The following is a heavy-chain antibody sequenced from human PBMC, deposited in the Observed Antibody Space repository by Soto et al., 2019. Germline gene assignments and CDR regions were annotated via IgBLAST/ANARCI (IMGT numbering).Heavy chain of an antibody. CDR2: ISSSSSTI. CDR3: ARQPERIAEIGWFDP. J-gene: IGHJ5*02. D-gene: IGHD6-13*01. V-gene: IGHV3-48*01. Sequence: EVQLVESGGGLVQPGGSLRLSCAASGFTFSSYSMNWVRHAPGKGLEWVSYISSSSSTIYYADSVKGRFTISRDNAKNSLYLQMNSLRAEDTAVYYCARQPERIAEIGWFDPWGQGTLVTVSS. CDR1: GFTFSSYS.